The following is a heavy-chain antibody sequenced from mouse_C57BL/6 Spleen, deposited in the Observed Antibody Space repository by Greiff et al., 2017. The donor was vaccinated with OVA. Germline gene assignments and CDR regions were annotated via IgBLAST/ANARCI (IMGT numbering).Heavy chain of an antibody. V-gene: IGHV1-74*01. J-gene: IGHJ3*01. CDR2: IHPSDSDT. Sequence: VKLQQPGAELVKPGASVKVSCKASGYTFTSYWMHWVKQRPGPGLEWIGRIHPSDSDTNYNQKFKGKATLTVDKSSSTAYMQRSSLTSEDSAVYYCAIGDSSDRFAYWGQGTLVTVSA. CDR1: GYTFTSYW. CDR3: AIGDSSDRFAY. D-gene: IGHD3-2*02.